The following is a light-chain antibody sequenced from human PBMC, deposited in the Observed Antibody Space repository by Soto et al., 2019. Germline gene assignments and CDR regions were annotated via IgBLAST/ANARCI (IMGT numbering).Light chain of an antibody. CDR1: SSDVGGFNS. Sequence: QSVLTQPASVSGSPGHSITISCTGTSSDVGGFNSVSWYQLRPGTAPKLILYDVVDRPSGVSYRFSGSKSGNTASLTISGLQAADEADYFCSSYTSTMTTVFGSGTKVTV. CDR3: SSYTSTMTTV. CDR2: DVV. J-gene: IGLJ1*01. V-gene: IGLV2-14*03.